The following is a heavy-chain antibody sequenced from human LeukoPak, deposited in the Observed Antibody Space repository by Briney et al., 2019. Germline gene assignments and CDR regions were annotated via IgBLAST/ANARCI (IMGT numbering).Heavy chain of an antibody. J-gene: IGHJ5*02. CDR2: FDPEDGET. D-gene: IGHD2-2*01. Sequence: GASVKVSCKVSGYTLTELSMHWVRQAPGKGLEWMGGFDPEDGETIYAQKFQGRVTMTEDTSTDTAYMELSSLRSEDTAVYYCATDQPVPRGWFDPWGQGTLLTVSS. CDR1: GYTLTELS. V-gene: IGHV1-24*01. CDR3: ATDQPVPRGWFDP.